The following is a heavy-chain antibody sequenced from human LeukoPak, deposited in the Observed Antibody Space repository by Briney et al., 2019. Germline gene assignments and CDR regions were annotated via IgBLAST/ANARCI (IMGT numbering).Heavy chain of an antibody. CDR3: ARDLNGNCLLDY. D-gene: IGHD1-7*01. V-gene: IGHV3-48*01. Sequence: GGSLRLSCAASGFTFGHYSMNWVRQAPGKGLEWVSYISSSSGTIYYADSVKGRFTISRDSAQNSLFLQMNSLRGEDTAVYYCARDLNGNCLLDYWGQGTLVTVSS. J-gene: IGHJ4*02. CDR2: ISSSSGTI. CDR1: GFTFGHYS.